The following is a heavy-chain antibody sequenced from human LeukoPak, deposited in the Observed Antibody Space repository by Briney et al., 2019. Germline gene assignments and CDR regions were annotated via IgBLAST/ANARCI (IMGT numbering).Heavy chain of an antibody. CDR2: ISGSGGST. CDR3: AKERRQLVPAFDI. CDR1: GFTFSSYD. Sequence: AGGSLRLFCAACGFTFSSYDMRWVRQATGKGLEWVSDISGSGGSTYYADSVKGRFNISRDNYKNTLYLQMNSLSAEETAVYYCAKERRQLVPAFDIWGQGKMFTVSS. D-gene: IGHD6-13*01. V-gene: IGHV3-23*01. J-gene: IGHJ3*02.